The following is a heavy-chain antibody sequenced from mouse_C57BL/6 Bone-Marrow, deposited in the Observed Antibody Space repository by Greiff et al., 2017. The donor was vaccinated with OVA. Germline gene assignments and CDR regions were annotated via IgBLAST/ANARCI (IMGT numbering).Heavy chain of an antibody. CDR3: ARVRITTVVATPLDY. V-gene: IGHV5-4*03. Sequence: EVMLVESGGGLVKPGGSLKLSCAASGFTFSSYAMSWVRQTPEKRLEWVATISDGGSYTYYPDNVQGRFTISRDNAKNNLYLQMSHLKSEDTAMYYCARVRITTVVATPLDYWGQGTTLTVAS. J-gene: IGHJ2*01. D-gene: IGHD1-1*01. CDR1: GFTFSSYA. CDR2: ISDGGSYT.